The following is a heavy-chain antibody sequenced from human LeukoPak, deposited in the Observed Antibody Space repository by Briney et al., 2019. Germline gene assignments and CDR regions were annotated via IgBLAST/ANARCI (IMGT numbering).Heavy chain of an antibody. V-gene: IGHV1-69*13. D-gene: IGHD2-21*02. CDR2: IIPIFGTA. Sequence: ASVKVSCKASGGTLSSYAISWVRQAPGQGLEWMGGIIPIFGTANYAQKFQGRVTITADESTSTAYMELNSLRAEDTAVYYCARFRTWGDKAFDYWGQGTLVTVSS. CDR3: ARFRTWGDKAFDY. J-gene: IGHJ4*02. CDR1: GGTLSSYA.